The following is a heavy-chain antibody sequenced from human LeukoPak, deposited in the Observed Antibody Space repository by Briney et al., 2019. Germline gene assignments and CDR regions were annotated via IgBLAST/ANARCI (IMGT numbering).Heavy chain of an antibody. CDR2: IYYSGST. CDR1: GGSISSSSYY. Sequence: SETLSLTCTVSGGSISSSSYYWGWIRQPPGKGLEWIGSIYYSGSTYYNPSLKSRVTISVDTSKNQFSLKLSSVTAADTAVYYCARGVTTDTLGYDYHGMDVWGQGTTVTVSS. J-gene: IGHJ6*02. CDR3: ARGVTTDTLGYDYHGMDV. V-gene: IGHV4-39*01. D-gene: IGHD4-11*01.